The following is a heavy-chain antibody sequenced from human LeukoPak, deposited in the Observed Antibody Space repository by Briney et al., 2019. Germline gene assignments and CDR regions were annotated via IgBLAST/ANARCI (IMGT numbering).Heavy chain of an antibody. D-gene: IGHD1-1*01. CDR3: VKESQLTTRGFSNDAFDL. Sequence: PGGSLRLSCSVSALTFSSYAMHWVRQAPGKGLEYVSAISSNGGSTYYADSVKGRFTISRDNSRNTLYLQMSSLRPEDTAVYYGVKESQLTTRGFSNDAFDLWRQGTMVTVSS. CDR2: ISSNGGST. CDR1: ALTFSSYA. V-gene: IGHV3-64D*09. J-gene: IGHJ3*01.